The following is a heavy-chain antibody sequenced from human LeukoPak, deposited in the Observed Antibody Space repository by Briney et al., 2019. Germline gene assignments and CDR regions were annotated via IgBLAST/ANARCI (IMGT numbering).Heavy chain of an antibody. J-gene: IGHJ4*02. D-gene: IGHD4-11*01. V-gene: IGHV4-38-2*01. CDR1: GYSISSGNY. CDR2: VYRRGTT. CDR3: ASGPRLPHFDH. Sequence: SETLSLTCSVSGYSISSGNYWGWIRQPPGKGLEWIGSVYRRGTTYYNPSLKSRVTISVDTSENQFSLNLSSVTAADTALYYCASGPRLPHFDHWGQGTLVTVSS.